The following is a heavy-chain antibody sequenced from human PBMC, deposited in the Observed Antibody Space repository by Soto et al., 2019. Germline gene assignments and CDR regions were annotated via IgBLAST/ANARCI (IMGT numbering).Heavy chain of an antibody. V-gene: IGHV3-23*01. CDR2: ISGSGGST. D-gene: IGHD6-19*01. CDR1: GFTFSSYA. Sequence: GGSLRLSCAASGFTFSSYAMSWVRQAPGKGLEWVSAISGSGGSTYYADSVKGRFTISRDNSKNTLYLQMNSLRAEDTAVYYCAKDLTYSSGWDDAFDIWGQGTMVTVSS. J-gene: IGHJ3*02. CDR3: AKDLTYSSGWDDAFDI.